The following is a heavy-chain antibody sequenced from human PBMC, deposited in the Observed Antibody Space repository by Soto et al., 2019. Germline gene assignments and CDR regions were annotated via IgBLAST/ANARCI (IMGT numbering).Heavy chain of an antibody. CDR1: GYTYTCYA. CDR2: INAGNGNT. D-gene: IGHD3-10*01. CDR3: ARDLWFGESFGYDFDY. J-gene: IGHJ4*02. V-gene: IGHV1-3*01. Sequence: SVKLSSKAPGYTYTCYAMHWVRHSPGQRLEWMGWINAGNGNTKYSQKFQGRVTITRDTSASTAYMELSSLTSEDTAVYYCARDLWFGESFGYDFDYWAKGTLVTGFS.